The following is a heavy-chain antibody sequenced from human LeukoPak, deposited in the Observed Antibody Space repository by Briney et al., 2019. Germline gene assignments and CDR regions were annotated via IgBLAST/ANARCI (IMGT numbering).Heavy chain of an antibody. CDR2: ISGTGLTT. Sequence: GGSLRLSCAASGFTFGDYAMSWVRQAPGKGLEWVSVISGTGLTTHYADSVKGRFTISRDNSKNTLYLQMNGLRADDTSVYYCAKDPVASPGTGYFYGMDVWGQGTALTVSS. V-gene: IGHV3-23*01. J-gene: IGHJ6*02. D-gene: IGHD6-13*01. CDR3: AKDPVASPGTGYFYGMDV. CDR1: GFTFGDYA.